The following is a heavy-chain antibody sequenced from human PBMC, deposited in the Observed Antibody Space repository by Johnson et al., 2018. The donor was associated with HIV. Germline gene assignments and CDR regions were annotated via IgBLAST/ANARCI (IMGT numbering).Heavy chain of an antibody. Sequence: MQLVESGGGVLRPGGSLRLSCEGFGFMFDDHGLSWIRQAPGKGLEWVSGINWNGGATGYADSVKGRCTISRDNDRNSLYLQMNNLRVEDTALYYCVRRDSGSLSFDIWGQGTMVSVSS. CDR2: INWNGGAT. J-gene: IGHJ3*02. V-gene: IGHV3-20*04. D-gene: IGHD1-26*01. CDR3: VRRDSGSLSFDI. CDR1: GFMFDDHG.